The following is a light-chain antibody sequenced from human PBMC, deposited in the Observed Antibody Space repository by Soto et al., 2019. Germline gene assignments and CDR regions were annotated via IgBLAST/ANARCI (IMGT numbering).Light chain of an antibody. Sequence: EIVLTQSPGTLSLSPGERATLSCRASQSVSSNYVAWYQQKPGQAPRLLIYGASNRAAGIPDRFSGSGSGTDSTLPISRVEPGDFAVFSCQQYGTSPNTFAQGPKLEIK. CDR1: QSVSSNY. J-gene: IGKJ2*01. CDR2: GAS. V-gene: IGKV3-20*01. CDR3: QQYGTSPNT.